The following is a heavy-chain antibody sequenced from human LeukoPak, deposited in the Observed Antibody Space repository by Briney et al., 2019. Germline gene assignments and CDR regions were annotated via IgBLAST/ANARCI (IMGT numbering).Heavy chain of an antibody. J-gene: IGHJ4*02. CDR2: IWYDGSNK. Sequence: GGSLRLSCAAPGIPFSSFGMHWLRQAPGKGLEWVAFIWYDGSNKYYADSVKGRFTISRDNAKNSLHLQMNSLRDEDTAMYYCARTRGAGPGGHFDYWGQGTLVTVSS. D-gene: IGHD6-19*01. V-gene: IGHV3-33*01. CDR3: ARTRGAGPGGHFDY. CDR1: GIPFSSFG.